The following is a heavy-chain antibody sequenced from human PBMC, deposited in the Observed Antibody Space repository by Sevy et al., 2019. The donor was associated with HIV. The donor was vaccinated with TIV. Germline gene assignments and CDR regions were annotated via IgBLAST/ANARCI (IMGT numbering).Heavy chain of an antibody. J-gene: IGHJ6*03. D-gene: IGHD2-15*01. V-gene: IGHV4-31*03. CDR1: GGSISSGGYY. Sequence: SETLSLTCTVSGGSISSGGYYWSWIRQHPGKGLEWIGYIYYNASTYYNPSLKSRVTISVDTSKNQFSLKLSSVTAADTAVYYCARGGGYCSGGSCYSLDYYYYMDVWGKGTKVTVSS. CDR3: ARGGGYCSGGSCYSLDYYYYMDV. CDR2: IYYNAST.